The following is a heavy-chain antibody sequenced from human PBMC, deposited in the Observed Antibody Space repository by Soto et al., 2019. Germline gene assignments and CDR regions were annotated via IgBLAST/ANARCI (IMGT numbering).Heavy chain of an antibody. CDR3: VRDQLILPADDFYYGVDV. Sequence: EVQLVESGGGSVQPGESLRLSCLASGFTFSMYWMSWVRQAPGKGLEWVARIKQDGGEKYYVDSVKGRFTVSRDNAKDSLYLQLQSLSAVDTAIYYCVRDQLILPADDFYYGVDVWGQGTTVTVSS. CDR1: GFTFSMYW. J-gene: IGHJ6*02. V-gene: IGHV3-7*03. CDR2: IKQDGGEK.